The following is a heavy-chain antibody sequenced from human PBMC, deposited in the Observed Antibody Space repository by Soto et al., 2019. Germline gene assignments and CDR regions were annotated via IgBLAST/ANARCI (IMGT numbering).Heavy chain of an antibody. V-gene: IGHV5-51*01. D-gene: IGHD2-2*01. CDR1: GYAFTSYW. CDR3: ARGYCTTTICDPWFDP. Sequence: GESLKISCTGIGYAFTSYWIAWVRQMPGKGLEWVGIIYPGDSDTRYSPSFQGQVTISVDKSITTAYLQWSSLKASDTAMYYCARGYCTTTICDPWFDPWGQGTLVTAPQ. CDR2: IYPGDSDT. J-gene: IGHJ5*02.